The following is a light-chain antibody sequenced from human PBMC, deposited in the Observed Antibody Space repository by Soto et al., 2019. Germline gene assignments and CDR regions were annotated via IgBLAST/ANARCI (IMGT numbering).Light chain of an antibody. V-gene: IGKV3-20*01. Sequence: EIVLTQSPGTLSLSPGEGATLSCRASQSVSTNFFAWYQQKPGQAPRLLIYGASTRATGIPDRFSGSGSGTDFTLTISRLEPEDFAVYYCQQDGRTLRTFGQGTKVDIK. CDR1: QSVSTNF. CDR3: QQDGRTLRT. CDR2: GAS. J-gene: IGKJ1*01.